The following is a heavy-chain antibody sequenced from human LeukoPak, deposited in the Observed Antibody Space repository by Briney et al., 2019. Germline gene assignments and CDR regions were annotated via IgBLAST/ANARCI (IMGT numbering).Heavy chain of an antibody. CDR3: ARDPRGIAAAGTNAFDI. CDR1: GGSISSGSYY. CDR2: IYTSWST. D-gene: IGHD6-13*01. Sequence: SETLSLTCTVSGGSISSGSYYWSWIRQPAGKGLEWIGRIYTSWSTNYNPSLKSRVTISVDTSKNQFSLKLSSVTAADTAVYYCARDPRGIAAAGTNAFDIWGQGTMVTVSS. V-gene: IGHV4-61*02. J-gene: IGHJ3*02.